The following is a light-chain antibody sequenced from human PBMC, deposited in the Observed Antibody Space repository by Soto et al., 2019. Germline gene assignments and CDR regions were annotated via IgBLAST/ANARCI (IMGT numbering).Light chain of an antibody. CDR2: DND. CDR1: SSNIGNNY. V-gene: IGLV1-51*01. CDR3: ATWDRSLSVGV. J-gene: IGLJ2*01. Sequence: QSVLTQPPSVSAAPGQKVTISCSGSSSNIGNNYVFWYQQLPGTGPKLLIYDNDKRPSEIPDRFSGSKSGTSATLGITGLQTGDEADYYCATWDRSLSVGVFGGGTTLTVL.